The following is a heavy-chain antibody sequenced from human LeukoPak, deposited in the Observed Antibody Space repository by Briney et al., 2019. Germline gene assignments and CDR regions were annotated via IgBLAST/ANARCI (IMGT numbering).Heavy chain of an antibody. CDR1: GFIIVNAW. D-gene: IGHD1-1*01. CDR3: ATVYGGNDIASDI. CDR2: TKSRADGGTT. J-gene: IGHJ3*02. V-gene: IGHV3-15*01. Sequence: PGGSLRLSCAPSGFIIVNAWMNWVRQAPGKGLEWVGRTKSRADGGTTDYAAPVKGRFTISRDGSALYLQMNSLKTEDTAVYYCATVYGGNDIASDIWGQGTTVTVSS.